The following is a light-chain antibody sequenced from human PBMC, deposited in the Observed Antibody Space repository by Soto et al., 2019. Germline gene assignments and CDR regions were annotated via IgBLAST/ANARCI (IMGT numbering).Light chain of an antibody. Sequence: DIVMTQSPDSLAVSLGERATINCKSSQSVLSSSNNENYLAWYQQKPGQPPKLLVYWASTRESGVPDRFSGSRSGTVFTLTISSLQAEDAAVYYCQQYYSTPLTFGGGTKVEIK. V-gene: IGKV4-1*01. CDR2: WAS. J-gene: IGKJ4*01. CDR1: QSVLSSSNNENY. CDR3: QQYYSTPLT.